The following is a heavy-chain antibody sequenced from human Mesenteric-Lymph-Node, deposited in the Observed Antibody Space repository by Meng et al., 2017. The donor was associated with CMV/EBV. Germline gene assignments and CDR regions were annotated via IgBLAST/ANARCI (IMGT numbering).Heavy chain of an antibody. J-gene: IGHJ4*02. V-gene: IGHV4-38-2*02. CDR2: IYHSGST. CDR3: ARDTFGGFNDY. D-gene: IGHD3-16*01. CDR1: GYSISSGYY. Sequence: GSLRLSCTVSGYSISSGYYWGWIRQPPGKGLEWIGSIYHSGSTYYNPSLKSRVTISVDTSKNQFSLKLSSVTAADTAVYYCARDTFGGFNDYWGQGTLVTVSS.